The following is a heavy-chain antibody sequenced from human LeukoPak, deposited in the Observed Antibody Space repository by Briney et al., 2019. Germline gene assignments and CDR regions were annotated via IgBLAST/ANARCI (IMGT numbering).Heavy chain of an antibody. V-gene: IGHV3-30-3*02. CDR3: ASRYSSGT. Sequence: GGSLRLSCAASGFLFSGYAMHWVRQAPGKGLEWVAVISYDGSNKYYADSVKGRFTISRDNSKNTLYLQMNSLRAEDTAVYYCASRYSSGTWGQGTLVTVSS. CDR2: ISYDGSNK. D-gene: IGHD6-25*01. CDR1: GFLFSGYA. J-gene: IGHJ4*02.